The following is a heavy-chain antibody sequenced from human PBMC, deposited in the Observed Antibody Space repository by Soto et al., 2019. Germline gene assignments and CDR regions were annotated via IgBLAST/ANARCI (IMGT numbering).Heavy chain of an antibody. D-gene: IGHD2-15*01. V-gene: IGHV1-18*01. J-gene: IGHJ6*02. CDR2: ISTYNDNT. CDR3: AREGYCSSGSCALYSHDFFGMDV. Sequence: GASVKVSCKTSGYTFARYCISWVRQVPGRGLEWVGWISTYNDNTKYAQKLKGRVTMSTDTSTDTVYMELRSLTSDDTAVYYCAREGYCSSGSCALYSHDFFGMDVWGQGTTVTVSS. CDR1: GYTFARYC.